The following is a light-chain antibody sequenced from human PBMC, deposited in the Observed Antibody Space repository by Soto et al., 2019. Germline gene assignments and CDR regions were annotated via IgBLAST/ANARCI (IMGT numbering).Light chain of an antibody. V-gene: IGKV3-15*01. CDR2: GAS. Sequence: EIAVTQSPATLSVSPGERATLSCRASQSVNTNFAWYQQRPGQAPRLLIYGASTRATDTPVRFRGSGSGTEFTLTISSLQSEDFAVYYCQQYNNWPPSIIFGQGTRLEI. CDR1: QSVNTN. J-gene: IGKJ5*01. CDR3: QQYNNWPPSII.